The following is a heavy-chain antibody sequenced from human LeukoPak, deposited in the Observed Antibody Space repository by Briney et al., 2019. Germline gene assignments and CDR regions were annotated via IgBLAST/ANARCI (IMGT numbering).Heavy chain of an antibody. CDR3: ARDLPADLYYYGMDV. J-gene: IGHJ6*02. D-gene: IGHD6-19*01. Sequence: PGGSLRLSCAASGFTLSTYGMHWVRQAPGKGLEWVAMISHDGNSKQYADFAKGRFTISRDNSKNTLYLQMNSLTTEDTAVYYCARDLPADLYYYGMDVWGQGTTVTVSS. V-gene: IGHV3-30*03. CDR2: ISHDGNSK. CDR1: GFTLSTYG.